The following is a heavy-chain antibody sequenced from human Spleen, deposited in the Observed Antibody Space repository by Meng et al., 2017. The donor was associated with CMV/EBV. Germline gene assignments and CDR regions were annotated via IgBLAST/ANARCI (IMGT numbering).Heavy chain of an antibody. CDR3: ARDRSATIFSTPYGMDV. D-gene: IGHD3-3*01. V-gene: IGHV3-64*02. J-gene: IGHJ6*02. Sequence: GESLKISCAASGFAFSGYAMHWVRQAPGKGLEVVAGISANGESTYYADSVKGRFTISRDNFEYTLYLQMGSLRAEDMAVHYCARDRSATIFSTPYGMDVWGQGTTVTVSS. CDR2: ISANGEST. CDR1: GFAFSGYA.